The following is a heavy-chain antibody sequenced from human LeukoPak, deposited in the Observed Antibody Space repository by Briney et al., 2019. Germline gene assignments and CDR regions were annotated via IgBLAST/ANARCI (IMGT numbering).Heavy chain of an antibody. D-gene: IGHD3-22*01. CDR3: ARAISYDSSGIFDY. CDR1: GYTFTSYD. V-gene: IGHV1-8*01. CDR2: MNPNSGNT. J-gene: IGHJ4*02. Sequence: ASVKVSRKASGYTFTSYDINWVRQATGQGLEWMGRMNPNSGNTGYAQKFQGRVTMTRNTSISTAYMELSSLRSEDTAVYYCARAISYDSSGIFDYWGQGTLVTVSS.